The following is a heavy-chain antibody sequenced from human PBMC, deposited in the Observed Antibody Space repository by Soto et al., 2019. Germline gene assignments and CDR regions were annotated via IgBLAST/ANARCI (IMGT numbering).Heavy chain of an antibody. V-gene: IGHV3-48*01. CDR3: ATGTDFGWLATPNHAHDT. J-gene: IGHJ3*02. D-gene: IGHD3-9*01. CDR1: GFTPSRLS. CDR2: INSAGSII. Sequence: EVQLVQSGGALVQPGGSLRLSCAASGFTPSRLSMNWFRQAPGKGLEWISYINSAGSIIYYADSVKGRFTISRDNAKNALYLQMNSLTAEDPAVYQCATGTDFGWLATPNHAHDTWGQGTIVTLSS.